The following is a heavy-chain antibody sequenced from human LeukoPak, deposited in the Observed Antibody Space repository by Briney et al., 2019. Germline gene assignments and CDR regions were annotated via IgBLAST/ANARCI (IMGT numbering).Heavy chain of an antibody. J-gene: IGHJ3*02. CDR2: IYYSGST. CDR1: GGSISSYY. D-gene: IGHD6-13*01. CDR3: AGDRWVSSWFDAFDI. V-gene: IGHV4-59*01. Sequence: KPSETLSLTCTVSGGSISSYYWSWIRQPPGKGLEWIGYIYYSGSTNYNPSLKSRVTISVDTSKNQFSLKLSSVTAADTAVYYCAGDRWVSSWFDAFDIWGQGTRVTVSS.